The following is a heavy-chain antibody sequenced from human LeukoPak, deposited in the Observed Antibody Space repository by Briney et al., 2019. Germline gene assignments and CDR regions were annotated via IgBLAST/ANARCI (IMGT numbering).Heavy chain of an antibody. J-gene: IGHJ4*02. CDR2: ISRSGANT. V-gene: IGHV3-23*01. CDR1: GFPFSSYS. CDR3: AKGGEYQLPGDY. Sequence: GGSLRLSCAASGFPFSSYSMTWVRQAPGKGLEWVSTISRSGANTYYADSVKGRFTISRDNSKNTLYLQMNSLRAEDTAVYYCAKGGEYQLPGDYWGQGTLATVSS. D-gene: IGHD2-2*01.